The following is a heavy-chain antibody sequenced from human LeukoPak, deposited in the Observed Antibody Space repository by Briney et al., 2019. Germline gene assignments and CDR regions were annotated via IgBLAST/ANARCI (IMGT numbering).Heavy chain of an antibody. Sequence: PSETLSLTCTVSGGSISSYYWSWIRQPPGKGLEWIGYIYYSGSTNYNPSLKSRVTISVDTSKNQFSLKLSSVTAADTAVYYCARDPRVGGYYGMDGWGQGTTVTVS. V-gene: IGHV4-59*01. CDR3: ARDPRVGGYYGMDG. CDR2: IYYSGST. J-gene: IGHJ6*02. D-gene: IGHD2-15*01. CDR1: GGSISSYY.